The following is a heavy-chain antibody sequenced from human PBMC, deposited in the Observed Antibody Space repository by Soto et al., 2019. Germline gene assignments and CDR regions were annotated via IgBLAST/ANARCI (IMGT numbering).Heavy chain of an antibody. J-gene: IGHJ6*02. D-gene: IGHD6-13*01. V-gene: IGHV4-61*01. Sequence: ASETLSLTCTVSGGSVSRGTHHWSWIRQPPGKGLEWIGYIYYGGGTKYNPSPQSRVTMSVDTSKNQVSLKMRAVTAADTAVYYCARSNSGNYFFFGLDVWGQGTTVTVSS. CDR3: ARSNSGNYFFFGLDV. CDR1: GGSVSRGTHH. CDR2: IYYGGGT.